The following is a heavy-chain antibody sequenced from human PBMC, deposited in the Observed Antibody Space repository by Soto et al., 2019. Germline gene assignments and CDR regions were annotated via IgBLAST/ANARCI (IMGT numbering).Heavy chain of an antibody. CDR3: ARDPPRGYGGNSLSRVAFDI. V-gene: IGHV1-18*01. CDR1: GYTFTSYG. D-gene: IGHD2-21*02. Sequence: ASVKVSCKASGYTFTSYGISWVRQAPGQGLEWMGWISAYNGNTNYAQKLQGRVTMTTDTSTSTAYMELRSLRSDDTAVYYCARDPPRGYGGNSLSRVAFDIWGQGTMVTVSS. J-gene: IGHJ3*02. CDR2: ISAYNGNT.